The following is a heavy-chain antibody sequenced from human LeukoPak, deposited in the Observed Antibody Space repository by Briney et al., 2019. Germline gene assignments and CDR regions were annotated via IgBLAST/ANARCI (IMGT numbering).Heavy chain of an antibody. CDR3: ARHYYDSSGYYGWFDY. D-gene: IGHD3-22*01. J-gene: IGHJ4*02. CDR1: GGSISSYY. Sequence: SETLSLTCTVSGGSISSYYWSWIRQPPGKGLEWIGYIYYSGSTNYNPSLKSRVTISVDTSKNQFSLKLSSVTAADTAVYYCARHYYDSSGYYGWFDYWGQGTLVTVSS. CDR2: IYYSGST. V-gene: IGHV4-59*12.